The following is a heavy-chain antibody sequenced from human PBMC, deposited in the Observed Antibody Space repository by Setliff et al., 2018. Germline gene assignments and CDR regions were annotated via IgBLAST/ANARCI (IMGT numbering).Heavy chain of an antibody. Sequence: SETLSLTCTVSGGSISSGGYYWTWIRQHPGKGLEWIGHIYYSGTTYYNPSLKSRVSMSVDTSKNHFSLKLTSVTAADTAIYFCAACITMVRGVIMKYNWFDPWGPGTLVTVSS. CDR3: AACITMVRGVIMKYNWFDP. J-gene: IGHJ5*02. CDR2: IYYSGTT. V-gene: IGHV4-31*03. CDR1: GGSISSGGYY. D-gene: IGHD3-10*01.